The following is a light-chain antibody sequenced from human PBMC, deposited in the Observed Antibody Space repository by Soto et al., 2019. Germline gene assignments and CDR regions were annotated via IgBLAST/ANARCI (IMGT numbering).Light chain of an antibody. CDR2: AAS. CDR3: QQLNSFPIT. CDR1: QGISSY. J-gene: IGKJ5*01. Sequence: DIQLTQSPSFLSASVGDRVTITCRASQGISSYLAWYQQKPGKAPKLLIYAASTLQSVVPSRFSGSVSGTEFTLTISSLQPDDFATYYCQQLNSFPITFGQGTRLEIK. V-gene: IGKV1-9*01.